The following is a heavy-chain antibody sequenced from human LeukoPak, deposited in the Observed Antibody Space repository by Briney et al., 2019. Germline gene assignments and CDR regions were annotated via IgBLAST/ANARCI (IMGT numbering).Heavy chain of an antibody. J-gene: IGHJ4*02. D-gene: IGHD4-17*01. CDR2: INGRGDST. Sequence: GGSLRLSCAASGFSFSTYTMNWVRKAPGRGLEWVSAINGRGDSTFYADSVKGQFTISRDNSKSTVYLQMNSLRADDTAVYYCAKERQTGDYFTSDFWGQGTLVTVSS. CDR1: GFSFSTYT. CDR3: AKERQTGDYFTSDF. V-gene: IGHV3-23*01.